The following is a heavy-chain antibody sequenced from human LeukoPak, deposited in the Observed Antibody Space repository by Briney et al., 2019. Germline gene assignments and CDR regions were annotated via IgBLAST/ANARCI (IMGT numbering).Heavy chain of an antibody. Sequence: GGSLRLSCVASGITFSNYAVSWVRQAPEKGLDWVSVISGRAQKIRYTDSVKGRFTISRDNSENIVYLQMNNLRVEDTAVYYCAGRPTGYSSGYIHWGQGTLVTVSS. V-gene: IGHV3-23*01. CDR3: AGRPTGYSSGYIH. D-gene: IGHD5-18*01. CDR1: GITFSNYA. J-gene: IGHJ4*02. CDR2: ISGRAQKI.